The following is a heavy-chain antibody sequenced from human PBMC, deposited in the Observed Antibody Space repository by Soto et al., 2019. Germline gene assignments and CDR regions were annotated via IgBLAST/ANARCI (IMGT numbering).Heavy chain of an antibody. Sequence: SVKVSCKGSGGTFNRYTITWVRQAPGQGLEWMGRIIPMFGIASYAQNFQGRVTITADKSTSTAYMELSSLRSEDTAVYYCARDSGRSDVVPAAISARDVWG. CDR1: GGTFNRYT. V-gene: IGHV1-69*04. CDR3: ARDSGRSDVVPAAISARDV. J-gene: IGHJ6*02. CDR2: IIPMFGIA. D-gene: IGHD2-2*01.